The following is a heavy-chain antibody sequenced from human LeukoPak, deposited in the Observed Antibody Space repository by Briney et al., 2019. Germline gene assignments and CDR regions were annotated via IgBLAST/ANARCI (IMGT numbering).Heavy chain of an antibody. V-gene: IGHV3-23*01. D-gene: IGHD6-19*01. Sequence: GGSLRLSCAASGSTFSHYAINWVRQAPGKGLEWVSAIGANGDTFYADSVRGRFTISRDNSNNAVHLQMNSLRVDDSAIYYCAKRGPGPVAGSYDYWGQGTLVTVSS. CDR1: GSTFSHYA. CDR3: AKRGPGPVAGSYDY. CDR2: IGANGDT. J-gene: IGHJ4*02.